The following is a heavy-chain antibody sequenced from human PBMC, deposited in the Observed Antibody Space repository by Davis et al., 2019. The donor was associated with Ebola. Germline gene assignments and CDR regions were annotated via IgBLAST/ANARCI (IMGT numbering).Heavy chain of an antibody. CDR1: GFTFSSYS. V-gene: IGHV3-21*01. D-gene: IGHD6-13*01. J-gene: IGHJ4*02. CDR2: ISSSSSYI. CDR3: VAGTAAATFTY. Sequence: GESLKISCAASGFTFSSYSMNWVRQAPGKGLEWVSSISSSSSYIYYADSVKGRFFISRDDAKSSLYLQMDSLRDDDTSVYYCVAGTAAATFTYWGRGTQVTVSS.